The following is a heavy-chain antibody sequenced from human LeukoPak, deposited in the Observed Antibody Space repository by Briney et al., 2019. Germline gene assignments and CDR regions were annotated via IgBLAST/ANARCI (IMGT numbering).Heavy chain of an antibody. Sequence: ASVKVSCKASGYTFTSYDINWVRQATGQGLEWMGWMNPNSGNTGYAQKFQGRVTMTRNTSINTAYMELSSLRSEDTAVYYCARVPVLGYCSSTSCYSEGYYFDYWGQGTLVTVSS. CDR2: MNPNSGNT. CDR3: ARVPVLGYCSSTSCYSEGYYFDY. CDR1: GYTFTSYD. D-gene: IGHD2-2*02. J-gene: IGHJ4*02. V-gene: IGHV1-8*01.